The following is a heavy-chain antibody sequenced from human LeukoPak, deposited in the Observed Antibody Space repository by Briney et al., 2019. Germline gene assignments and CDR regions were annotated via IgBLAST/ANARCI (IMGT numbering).Heavy chain of an antibody. V-gene: IGHV3-23*01. Sequence: GGSLRLSCAASGFTFSSYAMSWVRQAPGKGLEWVSGISGSGGSTYYADSVKGRFTISRDNSKNTLYLQMNSLRAEDTAVYYCAKDLWWELLHDYWGQGTLVTVSS. CDR2: ISGSGGST. J-gene: IGHJ4*02. CDR3: AKDLWWELLHDY. CDR1: GFTFSSYA. D-gene: IGHD1-26*01.